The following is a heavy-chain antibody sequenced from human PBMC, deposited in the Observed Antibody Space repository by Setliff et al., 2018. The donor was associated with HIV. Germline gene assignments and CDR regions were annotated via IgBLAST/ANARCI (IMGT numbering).Heavy chain of an antibody. D-gene: IGHD2-2*01. CDR3: AIYSSNWWGWFGP. CDR1: GYTFTSYD. V-gene: IGHV1-8*02. J-gene: IGHJ5*02. Sequence: ASVKVSCKASGYTFTSYDINWVRQATGQGLEWMGWMNPNSGNTGSARKFQGRVTMTRNTSINTAYMELSSLRSEDTAVYYCAIYSSNWWGWFGPWGQGTLVTVSS. CDR2: MNPNSGNT.